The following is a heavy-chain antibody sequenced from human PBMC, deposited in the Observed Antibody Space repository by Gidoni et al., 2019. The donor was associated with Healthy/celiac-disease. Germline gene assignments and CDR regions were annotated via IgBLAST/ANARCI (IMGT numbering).Heavy chain of an antibody. CDR3: ARVLTTPVADYYGMDV. CDR1: GFPFSSYG. CDR2: IWYDGSKK. Sequence: QVQLVESGGGVVQPGRSLRLSWAASGFPFSSYGMHWVRQAPGKGLEWVAVIWYDGSKKYYADSVKGRFTISRDNSKNTLYLQMNSLRAEDTAVYYCARVLTTPVADYYGMDVWGQGTTVTVSS. J-gene: IGHJ6*02. D-gene: IGHD4-17*01. V-gene: IGHV3-33*01.